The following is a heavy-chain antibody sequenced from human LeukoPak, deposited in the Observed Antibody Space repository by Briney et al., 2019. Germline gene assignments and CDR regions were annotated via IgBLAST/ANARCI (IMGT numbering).Heavy chain of an antibody. D-gene: IGHD5-18*01. CDR1: GGSFSGYY. V-gene: IGHV4-34*01. CDR3: AAPRSYGSILGY. CDR2: INHSGST. Sequence: PSETLSLTCAVYGGSFSGYYWSWIRQPPGKGLEWIGEINHSGSTNYNPSLKSRVTISVDTSKNQLSLKLSSVTAADTAVYYCAAPRSYGSILGYWGQGTLVTVSS. J-gene: IGHJ4*02.